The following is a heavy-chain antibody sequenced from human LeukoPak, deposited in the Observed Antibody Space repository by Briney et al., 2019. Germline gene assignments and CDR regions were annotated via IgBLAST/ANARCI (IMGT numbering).Heavy chain of an antibody. D-gene: IGHD1-26*01. J-gene: IGHJ6*02. CDR2: TYSGGST. CDR1: GFTVSSNY. Sequence: GRSLRLSCAASGFTVSSNYMSWVRQAPGKGLEWVSVTYSGGSTYYADSVKGRFTISRDNSKNTLYLQMNSLRAEDTAVYYCASRRKSFYGMDVWGQGTTVTVSS. CDR3: ASRRKSFYGMDV. V-gene: IGHV3-53*01.